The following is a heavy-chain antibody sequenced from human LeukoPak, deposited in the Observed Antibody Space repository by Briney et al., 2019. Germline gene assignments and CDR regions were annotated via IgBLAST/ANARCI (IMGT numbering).Heavy chain of an antibody. J-gene: IGHJ6*03. V-gene: IGHV1-8*03. CDR2: MNPNSGNT. Sequence: ASVKVSCKASGYTFTSYDINWVRQATGQGLEWMGWMNPNSGNTGYAQKFQGRVTITRNTSISTAYMELSSLRSEDTAVYYCARGRIGMTSYYYMDVWGKGTTVTVSS. D-gene: IGHD2/OR15-2a*01. CDR1: GYTFTSYD. CDR3: ARGRIGMTSYYYMDV.